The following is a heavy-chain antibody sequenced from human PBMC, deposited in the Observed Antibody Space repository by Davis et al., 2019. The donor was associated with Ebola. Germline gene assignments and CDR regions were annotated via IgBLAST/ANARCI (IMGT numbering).Heavy chain of an antibody. V-gene: IGHV4-59*01. D-gene: IGHD3-10*01. Sequence: MPGGSLRLSCTVSGGSISSYYWSWIRQPPGKGLEWIGYIYYSGSTNYNPSLKSRVTISVDTSKNQFSLKLSSVTAADTAVYYCASFGPRYYWGQGTLVTVSS. CDR1: GGSISSYY. J-gene: IGHJ4*02. CDR3: ASFGPRYY. CDR2: IYYSGST.